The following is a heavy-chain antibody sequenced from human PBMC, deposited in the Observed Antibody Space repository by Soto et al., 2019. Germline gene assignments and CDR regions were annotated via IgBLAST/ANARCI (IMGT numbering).Heavy chain of an antibody. CDR3: ARDPDLIEAAGNYFDY. CDR2: VSFDGVNK. J-gene: IGHJ4*02. CDR1: GFTLNTYS. V-gene: IGHV3-30-3*01. D-gene: IGHD6-13*01. Sequence: GGSLRLSCSVSGFTLNTYSMHWVRQAPGKGLEWVAVVSFDGVNKHYRDSVKGRFTISRDIAKNMLYLQMTSLRLEDTALYYCARDPDLIEAAGNYFDYWGQGALVTVSS.